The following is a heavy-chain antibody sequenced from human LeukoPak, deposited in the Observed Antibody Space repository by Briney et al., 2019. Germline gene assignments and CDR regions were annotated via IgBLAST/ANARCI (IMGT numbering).Heavy chain of an antibody. CDR1: GGSISSYY. J-gene: IGHJ5*02. CDR3: ARGPRFGELLWHWFDP. D-gene: IGHD3-10*01. CDR2: IYYSGSA. V-gene: IGHV4-59*08. Sequence: SETLSLTCTVSGGSISSYYWSWIRQPPGKGLEWIGYIYYSGSANYNPSLKSRVTISEDTSKNQFSLKLRSVTAADTAVYYCARGPRFGELLWHWFDPWGQGTLVTVSS.